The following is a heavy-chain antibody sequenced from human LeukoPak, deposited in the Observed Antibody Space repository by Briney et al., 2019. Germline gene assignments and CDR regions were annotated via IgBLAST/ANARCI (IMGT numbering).Heavy chain of an antibody. CDR2: IWYDGSNK. CDR3: ARDDYGGKLDI. Sequence: GGSLRHSCAASGFTFSNYDMHWVRQAPGKGLEWVAVIWYDGSNKYYADSVKGRFTISRDNSKNTLYLQMNGLRAEDTAVYYCARDDYGGKLDIWGQGTVVTVSS. D-gene: IGHD4-23*01. V-gene: IGHV3-33*01. CDR1: GFTFSNYD. J-gene: IGHJ3*02.